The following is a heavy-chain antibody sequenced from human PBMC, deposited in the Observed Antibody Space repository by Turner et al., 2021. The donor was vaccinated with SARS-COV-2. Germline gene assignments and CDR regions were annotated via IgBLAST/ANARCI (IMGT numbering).Heavy chain of an antibody. CDR2: ISPSSRFI. D-gene: IGHD5-18*01. CDR1: GCSFSSYT. V-gene: IGHV3-21*06. Sequence: EVQQVESGGVLVKPGGSLRLSCAASGCSFSSYTMNWVRQAPGKGLEWVSSISPSSRFIYYADSVKGRFTLSRDNAKNSLSLHMNSLRAEDTAMYYCARVDTTMIGGDYWGQGIQVSVSS. CDR3: ARVDTTMIGGDY. J-gene: IGHJ4*02.